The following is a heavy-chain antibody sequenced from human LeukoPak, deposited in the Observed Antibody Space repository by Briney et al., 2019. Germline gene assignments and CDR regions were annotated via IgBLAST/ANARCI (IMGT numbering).Heavy chain of an antibody. CDR3: ARGGGFDSSGYYLGLGVEDNDY. D-gene: IGHD3-22*01. J-gene: IGHJ4*02. Sequence: ASVKLSCKASGYTFTSYGISWVRQAPGQGLEWMGWISAYNGNTNYAQKLQGRVTMTTDTSTSTAYVELRSLRSDDTAVYYCARGGGFDSSGYYLGLGVEDNDYWGQGTLVTVSS. V-gene: IGHV1-18*01. CDR1: GYTFTSYG. CDR2: ISAYNGNT.